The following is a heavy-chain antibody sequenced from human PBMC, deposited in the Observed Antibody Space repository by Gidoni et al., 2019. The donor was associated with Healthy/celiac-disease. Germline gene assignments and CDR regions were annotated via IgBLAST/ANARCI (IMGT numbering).Heavy chain of an antibody. V-gene: IGHV3-23*01. Sequence: EVQLLESGGGWVQPGGSLRLSCAASEFTVSSYAMSWVRQAPGKGLEWVSAISGSGGSTYYADSVKGRFTISRDNSKNTLYLQMNSLRAEDTAVYYCAKVLDFWSRGYFDYWGQGTLVTVSS. J-gene: IGHJ4*02. CDR2: ISGSGGST. CDR3: AKVLDFWSRGYFDY. D-gene: IGHD3-3*01. CDR1: EFTVSSYA.